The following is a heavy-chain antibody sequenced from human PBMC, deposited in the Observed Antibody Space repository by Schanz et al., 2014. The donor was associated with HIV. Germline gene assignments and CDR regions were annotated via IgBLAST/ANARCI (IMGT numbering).Heavy chain of an antibody. CDR3: ARDQNVISMVRGVMGGVDY. D-gene: IGHD3-10*01. V-gene: IGHV1-8*01. Sequence: QVQLVQSGAEVKKPGASVRVSCEASGYTFTTYDINWVRQATGQGLEWMGWMNPNSGNTGYAQKFQGRVTMTRETSISTAYMELRRLRSDDTAVYYCARDQNVISMVRGVMGGVDYWGQGTLVTVSS. CDR2: MNPNSGNT. CDR1: GYTFTTYD. J-gene: IGHJ4*02.